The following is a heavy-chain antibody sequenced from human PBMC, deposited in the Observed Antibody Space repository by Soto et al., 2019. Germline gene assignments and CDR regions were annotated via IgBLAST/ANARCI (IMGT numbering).Heavy chain of an antibody. D-gene: IGHD6-6*01. Sequence: QVQLVQSGAEVKKPGSSVKVSCKASGGTFSSYAISWVRQAPGQGLEWMGGIIPIFGTANYAQKFQGRVTMTADEATSTADLELSSRISEDTAVYYCAREEDSSSSYYYYGMDVWGQGTTVTVSS. CDR1: GGTFSSYA. J-gene: IGHJ6*02. CDR3: AREEDSSSSYYYYGMDV. CDR2: IIPIFGTA. V-gene: IGHV1-69*01.